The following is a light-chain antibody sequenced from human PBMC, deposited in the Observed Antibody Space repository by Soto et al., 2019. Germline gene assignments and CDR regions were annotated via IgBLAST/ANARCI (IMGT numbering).Light chain of an antibody. J-gene: IGKJ5*01. Sequence: EIVLTQSPATLSLSPGERATLSCRASQSVSSYLAWYQQKPGQAPRLLIYDASNRATGIPARFSGSGAGPDFTLTISGLAPEDFAVYYCQQRSNWPITFGQGTRLEIK. CDR3: QQRSNWPIT. CDR2: DAS. V-gene: IGKV3-11*01. CDR1: QSVSSY.